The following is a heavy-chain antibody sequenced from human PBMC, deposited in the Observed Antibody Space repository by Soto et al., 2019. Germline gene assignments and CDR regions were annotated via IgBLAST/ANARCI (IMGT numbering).Heavy chain of an antibody. CDR2: INPSGGST. Sequence: GASVKVSCKASGYTFTSYYMHWVRQAPGQGLEWMGIINPSGGSTSYAQKFQGRVTMTRDTSTSTVYMELSSLRSEDMAVYYCAREDIVATYDYWGQGTLVTVSS. D-gene: IGHD5-12*01. J-gene: IGHJ4*02. CDR3: AREDIVATYDY. V-gene: IGHV1-46*01. CDR1: GYTFTSYY.